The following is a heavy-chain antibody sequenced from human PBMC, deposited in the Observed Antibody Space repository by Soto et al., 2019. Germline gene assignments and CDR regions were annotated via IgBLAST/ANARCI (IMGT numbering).Heavy chain of an antibody. D-gene: IGHD2-2*02. CDR1: GFTFSSYG. J-gene: IGHJ4*02. Sequence: QVQLVESGGGVVQPGRSLRLSCAASGFTFSSYGMHWVRQAPGKGLEWVAVISYDGSNKYYADSVKGRFTISRDNSKNTLYLQMNSLRAEDTAVYYCAKLPPDCSSTSCYTSFFDYWGQGTLVTVSS. CDR2: ISYDGSNK. V-gene: IGHV3-30*18. CDR3: AKLPPDCSSTSCYTSFFDY.